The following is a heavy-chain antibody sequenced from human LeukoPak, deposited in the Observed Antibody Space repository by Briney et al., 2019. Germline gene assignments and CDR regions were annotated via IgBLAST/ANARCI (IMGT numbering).Heavy chain of an antibody. CDR2: ISSSSTI. Sequence: GGSLRLSCAASGFTFSSYSINWVRQAPGKGLEWVSYISSSSTISYADSVKGRFTISRDSANNSLYLQMNSLRDEDTAVYYCARGGTSSSLAYWGQGTLVTVSS. V-gene: IGHV3-48*02. J-gene: IGHJ4*02. CDR3: ARGGTSSSLAY. D-gene: IGHD4-23*01. CDR1: GFTFSSYS.